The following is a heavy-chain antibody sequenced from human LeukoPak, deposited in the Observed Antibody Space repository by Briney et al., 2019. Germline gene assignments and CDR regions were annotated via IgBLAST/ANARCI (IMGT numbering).Heavy chain of an antibody. CDR3: ASRDLTVTLGYFDL. J-gene: IGHJ2*01. V-gene: IGHV4-59*08. D-gene: IGHD4-17*01. Sequence: PSETLSLTCTVSGGSISSYYWSWIRQPPGKGLEWIGYIYYSGTTNYNPSLKSRVTISVDTSKNQFSLKLSSVTAADTAVYYCASRDLTVTLGYFDLWGRGTLVTVSS. CDR2: IYYSGTT. CDR1: GGSISSYY.